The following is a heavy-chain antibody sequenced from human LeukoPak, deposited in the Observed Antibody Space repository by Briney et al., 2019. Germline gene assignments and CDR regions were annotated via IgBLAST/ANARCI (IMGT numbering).Heavy chain of an antibody. J-gene: IGHJ4*02. CDR3: AKPPVVGATDPFDY. Sequence: GGSLRLSCAASGFTFSSYGMHWVRQAPGKGLEWVAFIRYDGSNKYYADSVEGRFTISRDNSKNTLYLQMNSLRAEDTAVYYCAKPPVVGATDPFDYWGQGTLVTVSS. CDR1: GFTFSSYG. D-gene: IGHD1-26*01. V-gene: IGHV3-30*02. CDR2: IRYDGSNK.